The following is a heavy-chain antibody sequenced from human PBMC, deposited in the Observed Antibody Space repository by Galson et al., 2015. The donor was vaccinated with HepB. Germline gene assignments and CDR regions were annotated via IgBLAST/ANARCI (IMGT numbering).Heavy chain of an antibody. D-gene: IGHD3-3*01. CDR1: GFSLSTSSVG. CDR2: IYWDDNK. J-gene: IGHJ4*02. CDR3: AHSRSFPFMEWLLSGFDH. V-gene: IGHV2-5*02. Sequence: ALVKPTQTLTLTCTFSGFSLSTSSVGVAWIRQPPGKALEWLALIYWDDNKRYSPSLKNRLTITKDTSKNQVVLTMTNMDPVDTATYYCAHSRSFPFMEWLLSGFDHWGQGTLVTVSS.